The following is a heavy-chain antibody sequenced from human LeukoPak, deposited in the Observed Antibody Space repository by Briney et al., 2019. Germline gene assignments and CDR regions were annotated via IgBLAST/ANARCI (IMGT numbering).Heavy chain of an antibody. CDR2: INSDGGST. V-gene: IGHV3-74*01. Sequence: GGSLRLPCAASGFTFSSYWMHWVRQAPGKGLVWVSRINSDGGSTSYADSVQGRFTISRDNSDNTLCLQMNSLRAEDTAVYYCVKGGWLDNWGQGTLVAVSS. J-gene: IGHJ4*02. D-gene: IGHD6-19*01. CDR3: VKGGWLDN. CDR1: GFTFSSYW.